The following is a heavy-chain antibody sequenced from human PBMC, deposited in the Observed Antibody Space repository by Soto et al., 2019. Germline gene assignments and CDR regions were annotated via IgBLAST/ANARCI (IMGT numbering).Heavy chain of an antibody. CDR3: ARINSPHDAFDF. J-gene: IGHJ3*01. V-gene: IGHV1-3*01. CDR1: GYTFSGFA. CDR2: INAGSAKT. Sequence: QVQLVQSGAEVKKPGASVKVSCKASGYTFSGFAIHWVRQAPGQSLEWMGWINAGSAKTKYSQIFQDRVTFTKDTSASTVFMELSSLSSEDTAVYYCARINSPHDAFDFWGQGTKVTVSA.